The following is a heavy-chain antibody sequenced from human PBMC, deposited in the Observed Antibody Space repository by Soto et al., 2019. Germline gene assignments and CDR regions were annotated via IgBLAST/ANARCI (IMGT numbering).Heavy chain of an antibody. CDR3: ARETSYGDKAFDI. J-gene: IGHJ3*02. D-gene: IGHD4-17*01. V-gene: IGHV1-69*04. Sequence: ASVKVSCKASGGTFSSYTISWVRQAPGQGLEWMGRIIPILGIANYAQKFQGRVTITADKSTSTAYMELSSLRSEDTAVYYCARETSYGDKAFDIWGQGTMVTVSS. CDR1: GGTFSSYT. CDR2: IIPILGIA.